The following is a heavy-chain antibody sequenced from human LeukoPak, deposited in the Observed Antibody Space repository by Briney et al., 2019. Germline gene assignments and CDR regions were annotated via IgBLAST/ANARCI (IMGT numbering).Heavy chain of an antibody. CDR1: GFTFSNYN. V-gene: IGHV3-21*01. CDR3: ARDPYSGNYGNYYYYYMDV. J-gene: IGHJ6*03. CDR2: ITSSGTYN. D-gene: IGHD1-26*01. Sequence: GGSLRLSCAASGFTFSNYNMNWVRQAPGKAMEWVSSITSSGTYNFYADSVRGRFTISRDNAKNSLYLQMDSLGPEDTAVYYCARDPYSGNYGNYYYYYMDVWGKGTTVTISS.